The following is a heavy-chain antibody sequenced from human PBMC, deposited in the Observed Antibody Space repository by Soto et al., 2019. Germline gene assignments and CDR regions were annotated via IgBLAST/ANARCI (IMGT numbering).Heavy chain of an antibody. J-gene: IGHJ4*02. CDR3: ARLIRYFDWLLSPPDY. V-gene: IGHV4-39*01. D-gene: IGHD3-9*01. CDR2: IYYSGTT. CDR1: GGSISSSSYY. Sequence: SETLSLTCSVSGGSISSSSYYWGWIRQPPGKGLEWIGNIYYSGTTYYNTSLKSRVTISVDTSKNQFSLRLSSLTAADTAVYYCARLIRYFDWLLSPPDYWGRGTLVTVSS.